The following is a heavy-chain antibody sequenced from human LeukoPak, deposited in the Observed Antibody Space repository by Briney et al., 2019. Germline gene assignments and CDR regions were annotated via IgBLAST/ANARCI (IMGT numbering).Heavy chain of an antibody. CDR2: ISYDGSNK. D-gene: IGHD1-14*01. V-gene: IGHV3-30*04. J-gene: IGHJ4*02. Sequence: GRSLRLSCAASGFTFSSYAMHWVRQAPGKGLGWVAVISYDGSNKYYADSVKGRFTISRDNSKNTLYLQMNSLRAEDTAVYYCARDLTGPDRDYWGQGTLVTVS. CDR3: ARDLTGPDRDY. CDR1: GFTFSSYA.